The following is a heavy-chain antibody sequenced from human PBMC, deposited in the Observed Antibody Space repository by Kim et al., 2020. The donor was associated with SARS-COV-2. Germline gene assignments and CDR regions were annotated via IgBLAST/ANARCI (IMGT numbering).Heavy chain of an antibody. CDR3: ARLGIMGYSLSHGMDV. D-gene: IGHD5-18*01. V-gene: IGHV5-51*01. CDR1: GYSFTSYW. Sequence: GESLKISCKGSGYSFTSYWIGWVRQMPGKGLEWMGIIYPGDSDTRYSPSFQGQVTISADKSISTAYLQWSSLKASDTAMYYCARLGIMGYSLSHGMDVWAKGPRSPSP. J-gene: IGHJ6*02. CDR2: IYPGDSDT.